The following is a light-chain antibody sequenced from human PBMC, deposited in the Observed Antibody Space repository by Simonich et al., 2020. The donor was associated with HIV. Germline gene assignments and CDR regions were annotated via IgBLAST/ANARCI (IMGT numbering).Light chain of an antibody. CDR2: LGS. CDR1: QSLLHSNGYNY. CDR3: MQALQTPT. Sequence: DIVMTQSPLSLPVTPGEPASISCRSNQSLLHSNGYNYLDWYLQKPGQSPQLLISLGSNRASGVPDRFSGRGSGTDFTLKISRVEAEDVGVYYCMQALQTPTFGPGTKVDIK. J-gene: IGKJ3*01. V-gene: IGKV2-28*01.